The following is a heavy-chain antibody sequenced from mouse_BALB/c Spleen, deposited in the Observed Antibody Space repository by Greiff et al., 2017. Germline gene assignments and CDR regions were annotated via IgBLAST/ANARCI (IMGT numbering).Heavy chain of an antibody. CDR3: ARGGYYTGLYYYAMDY. D-gene: IGHD2-3*01. J-gene: IGHJ4*01. CDR1: GYTFTSYW. CDR2: INPSTGYT. Sequence: QVHVKQSGAELAKPGASVKMSCKASGYTFTSYWMHWVKQRPGQGLEWIGYINPSTGYTEYNQKFKDKATLTADKSSSTAYMQLSSLTSEDSAVYYCARGGYYTGLYYYAMDYWGQGTSVTVPS. V-gene: IGHV1-7*01.